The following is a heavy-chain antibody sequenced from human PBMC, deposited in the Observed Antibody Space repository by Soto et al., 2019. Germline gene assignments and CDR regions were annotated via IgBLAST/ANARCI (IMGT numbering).Heavy chain of an antibody. CDR3: ARGESSYSSSSSFDY. Sequence: GGSLRLSCAASGFTFSSYSMNWVRQAPGKGLEWVSSISSSSSYIYYADSVKGRFTISRDNAKNSLYLQMNSLRAEDTAVYYCARGESSYSSSSSFDYWGQGTLVTVSS. J-gene: IGHJ4*02. CDR1: GFTFSSYS. D-gene: IGHD6-6*01. CDR2: ISSSSSYI. V-gene: IGHV3-21*01.